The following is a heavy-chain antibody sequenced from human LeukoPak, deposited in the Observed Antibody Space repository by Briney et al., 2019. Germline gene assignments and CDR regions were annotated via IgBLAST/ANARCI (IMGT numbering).Heavy chain of an antibody. D-gene: IGHD5-12*01. V-gene: IGHV4-34*01. CDR1: GGSFSGCY. CDR3: ARANIVATSKHGWFDP. CDR2: NNHRGST. Sequence: SETLSLTCAVYGGSFSGCYWSWIRQPPGKGLEWIGENNHRGSTNYHPSLKSRVTISVDTSKNQFSLKLSSVAAADTAVYYCARANIVATSKHGWFDPWGQGTLVTVSS. J-gene: IGHJ5*02.